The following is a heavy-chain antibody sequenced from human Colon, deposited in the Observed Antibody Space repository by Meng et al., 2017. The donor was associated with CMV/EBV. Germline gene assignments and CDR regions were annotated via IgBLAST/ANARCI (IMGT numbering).Heavy chain of an antibody. V-gene: IGHV1-46*01. CDR2: INPTGDST. Sequence: CKASGYTFSKSYIYWVRQAPGQGPEWMGIINPTGDSTTLAQKFQGRVTVTRDTSTNTVYMELSSLRSDDTAVYYCASQAATHTYFDFWGHGTLVTVSS. D-gene: IGHD6-13*01. CDR3: ASQAATHTYFDF. CDR1: GYTFSKSY. J-gene: IGHJ4*01.